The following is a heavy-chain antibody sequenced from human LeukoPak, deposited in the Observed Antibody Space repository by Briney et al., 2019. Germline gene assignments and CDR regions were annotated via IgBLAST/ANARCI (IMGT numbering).Heavy chain of an antibody. V-gene: IGHV3-30*18. J-gene: IGHJ4*02. Sequence: GRSLRLSCAASGFTFSSYGMHWVRQAPGKGLEWVAVISFDGSNKYFADSVKGRFTISRDNSKNTLYLQMNSLRPEDTAVYYCAKEQSIYNVLTDYDYWGQGTLVTVSS. CDR1: GFTFSSYG. D-gene: IGHD3-9*01. CDR3: AKEQSIYNVLTDYDY. CDR2: ISFDGSNK.